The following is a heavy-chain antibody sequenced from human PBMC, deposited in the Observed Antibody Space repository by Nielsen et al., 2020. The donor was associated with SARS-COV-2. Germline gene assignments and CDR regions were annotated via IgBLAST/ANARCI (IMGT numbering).Heavy chain of an antibody. CDR1: GGSVSESSYH. Sequence: SETLSLTCTVSGGSVSESSYHWGWIRQPPGKGPEWIGTIYYGRTTYNNPSLRSRVTISVDTSKNQLSLRLRSVTAADTAVYYCATLFRHFLRSSPYYFDYWGQGTSVTVSS. D-gene: IGHD3-9*01. CDR2: IYYGRTT. V-gene: IGHV4-39*01. CDR3: ATLFRHFLRSSPYYFDY. J-gene: IGHJ4*02.